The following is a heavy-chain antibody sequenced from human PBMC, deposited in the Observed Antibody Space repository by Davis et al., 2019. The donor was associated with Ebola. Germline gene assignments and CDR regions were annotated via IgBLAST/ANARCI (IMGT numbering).Heavy chain of an antibody. V-gene: IGHV3-30*03. CDR1: GFTFSSYG. CDR2: ISYDGSNK. D-gene: IGHD3-3*01. J-gene: IGHJ5*02. Sequence: PGGSLRLSCAASGFTFSSYGMHWVRQAPGKGLEWVAVISYDGSNKYYADSVKGRFTISRDNSKNTLYLQMNSLRAEDTAVYYCAREVGVIRFLEWSWGQGTLVTVSS. CDR3: AREVGVIRFLEWS.